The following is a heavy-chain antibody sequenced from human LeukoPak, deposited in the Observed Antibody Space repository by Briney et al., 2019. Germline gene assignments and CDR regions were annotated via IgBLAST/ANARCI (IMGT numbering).Heavy chain of an antibody. D-gene: IGHD1-26*01. J-gene: IGHJ4*02. CDR1: GLTVNNYY. CDR3: GRMFGGNYYGYYFDY. CDR2: LYSGGMT. Sequence: PGGSLRLSCAASGLTVNNYYMTWVRQAPGKRLECVSILYSGGMTYYADSVGGRFTISTDNSKNTVNLQMNSLRAEDTAIYYCGRMFGGNYYGYYFDYWGQGSMVTVSS. V-gene: IGHV3-53*01.